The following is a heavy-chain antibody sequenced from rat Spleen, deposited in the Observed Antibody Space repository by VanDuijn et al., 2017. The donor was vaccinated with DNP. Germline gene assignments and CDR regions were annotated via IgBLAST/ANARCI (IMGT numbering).Heavy chain of an antibody. CDR1: GFTFSDYY. V-gene: IGHV5-20*01. Sequence: EVQLVESGGGLVQPGRSLKLSCVASGFTFSDYYMAWVRQAPTKGLEWVASISYDGGTTYYRDSVKGRFTISRDNAKSTLYLQMESLRSEDTATYYCAKNRYGGYQPYAMDVWGQGTSVTVSS. CDR3: AKNRYGGYQPYAMDV. D-gene: IGHD1-11*01. J-gene: IGHJ4*01. CDR2: ISYDGGTT.